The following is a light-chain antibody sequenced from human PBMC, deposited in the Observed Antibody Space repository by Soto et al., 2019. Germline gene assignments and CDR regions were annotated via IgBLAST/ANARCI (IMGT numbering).Light chain of an antibody. CDR3: SSYTSSGTHWV. V-gene: IGLV2-14*01. CDR2: EVS. J-gene: IGLJ3*02. Sequence: QSALTQPASVSGSPGQSITISCTGSSSDIGTYNYLSWYQQHPGKAPKLMIYEVSDRPSGISNRFSGSKSGNTASLTISRLQAEDEADYYCSSYTSSGTHWVFGGGTKLTVL. CDR1: SSDIGTYNY.